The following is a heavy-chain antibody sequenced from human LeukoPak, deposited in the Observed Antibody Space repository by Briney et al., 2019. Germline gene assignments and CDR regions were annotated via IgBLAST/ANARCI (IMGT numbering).Heavy chain of an antibody. CDR3: AREGPTVPYGAFDI. CDR1: GGTFSSYA. J-gene: IGHJ3*02. CDR2: IIPIFGIA. D-gene: IGHD4-17*01. V-gene: IGHV1-69*15. Sequence: SVKVSCKASGGTFSSYAISWVRQAPGQGLEWMGRIIPIFGIANYAQKFQGRVTITADESTSTAYMELSSLRSEDTAVYYCAREGPTVPYGAFDIWGQGTMVTVSS.